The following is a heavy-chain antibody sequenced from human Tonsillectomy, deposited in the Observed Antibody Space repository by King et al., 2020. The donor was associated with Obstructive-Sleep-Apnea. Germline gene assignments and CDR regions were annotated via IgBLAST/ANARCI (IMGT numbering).Heavy chain of an antibody. CDR1: GNSFNGYY. CDR3: TRDFGRFWGSSTSSNRFDP. Sequence: QLVQSGAEVKKPGASVKVSCKAPGNSFNGYYLHWVRQAPGQGLEWMGWINPNSGVTNYTQRFQGRVTLTRDTSISTAYMELGRLTSDDTAVYYCTRDFGRFWGSSTSSNRFDPWGQGTLVTVSS. D-gene: IGHD2-2*01. V-gene: IGHV1-2*02. CDR2: INPNSGVT. J-gene: IGHJ5*02.